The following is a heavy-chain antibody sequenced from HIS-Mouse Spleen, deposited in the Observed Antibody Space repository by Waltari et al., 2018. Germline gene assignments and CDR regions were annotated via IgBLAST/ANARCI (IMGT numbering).Heavy chain of an antibody. Sequence: QLQLQESGPGLVKPSETLSLTCTVSGGSISSSSYYWGWIRQPPGKGLEWIGSIYYSGSTYYNPSLKTRVTISVDTSKNQFSLKLSSVTAADTAVYYCDAGVRVPPNCQYWGQGTLVTVSS. J-gene: IGHJ4*02. V-gene: IGHV4-39*01. CDR2: IYYSGST. D-gene: IGHD1-1*01. CDR3: DAGVRVPPNCQY. CDR1: GGSISSSSYY.